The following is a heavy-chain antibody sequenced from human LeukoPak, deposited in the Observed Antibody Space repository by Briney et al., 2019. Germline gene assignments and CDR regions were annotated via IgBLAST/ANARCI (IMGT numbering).Heavy chain of an antibody. CDR3: AVNLTRHTFDI. CDR2: IYYSGST. Sequence: SETLSLTCTVSGGSISTYYWSWNRQSPGQGLEWIGSIYYSGSTNYNPSLKSRVTISVDTSKNQFSLELSSVTAADTAVYYCAVNLTRHTFDIWGQGTMVTVSS. J-gene: IGHJ3*02. V-gene: IGHV4-59*08. D-gene: IGHD1-1*01. CDR1: GGSISTYY.